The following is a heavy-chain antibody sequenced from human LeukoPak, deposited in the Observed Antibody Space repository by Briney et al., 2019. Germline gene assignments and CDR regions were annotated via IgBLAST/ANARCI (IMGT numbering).Heavy chain of an antibody. CDR2: INYSGST. CDR3: ANMYYDSSGYFDY. CDR1: GGSFSGYY. V-gene: IGHV4-34*01. D-gene: IGHD3-22*01. J-gene: IGHJ4*02. Sequence: SETLSLTCAVYGGSFSGYYWSWIRQPPGKGLEWIGEINYSGSTNYNPSLKSRVTISVDTSKNQFSLKLSSVTAADTAVYYCANMYYDSSGYFDYWGQGTLVTVSS.